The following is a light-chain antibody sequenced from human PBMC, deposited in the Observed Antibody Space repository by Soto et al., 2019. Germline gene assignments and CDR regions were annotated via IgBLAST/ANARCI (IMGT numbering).Light chain of an antibody. CDR1: RSNIGAGYD. J-gene: IGLJ1*01. CDR3: QSFDSGLSGSV. V-gene: IGLV1-40*01. Sequence: QSVLTQPPSVSGAPGQRVTISCTGSRSNIGAGYDVHWYQQLPGTAPKLLIYGNTNRPSGVPDRFSGSKSGTSASLAITGLQAEDEADYYCQSFDSGLSGSVFGTGTKVTVL. CDR2: GNT.